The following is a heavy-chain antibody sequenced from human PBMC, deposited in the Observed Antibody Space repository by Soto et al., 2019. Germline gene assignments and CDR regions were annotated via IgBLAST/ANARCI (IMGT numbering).Heavy chain of an antibody. CDR2: ISYDGNSE. D-gene: IGHD1-26*01. CDR1: GFIFGAYT. Sequence: ESGGGVVQPGGSLRVSCAASGFIFGAYTMHWVRQAPGKGLEWVAVISYDGNSERYTDPVKGRFIVSRYNSKSTMYLEMNSLRAEDTAVYYCARDGYSGRSDGFDIWGQGTMVTVSS. CDR3: ARDGYSGRSDGFDI. J-gene: IGHJ3*02. V-gene: IGHV3-30*14.